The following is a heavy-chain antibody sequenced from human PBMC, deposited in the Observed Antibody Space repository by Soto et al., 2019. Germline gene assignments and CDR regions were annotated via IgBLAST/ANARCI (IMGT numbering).Heavy chain of an antibody. CDR1: GGTFSSYA. J-gene: IGHJ5*02. CDR3: ARVIWPDYGGNSDWFDP. CDR2: IIPIFGTA. V-gene: IGHV1-69*01. Sequence: QVQLVQSGAEVKKPGSSVKVSCKASGGTFSSYAISWVRQAPGQGLEWMGGIIPIFGTANYAQKFQGRVTIIADESTSTAYMELSSLRSEDTAVYYCARVIWPDYGGNSDWFDPWGQGTLVTVSS. D-gene: IGHD4-17*01.